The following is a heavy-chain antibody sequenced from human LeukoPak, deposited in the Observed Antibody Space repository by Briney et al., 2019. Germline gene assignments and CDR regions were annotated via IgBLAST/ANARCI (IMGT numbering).Heavy chain of an antibody. D-gene: IGHD6-13*01. J-gene: IGHJ4*02. CDR2: ISSSSSYI. CDR1: GFTFSTYN. CDR3: ARGYSSTTIDY. V-gene: IGHV3-21*01. Sequence: GGSLRLSCAVSGFTFSTYNMNWVRQAPGKGLEWVSSISSSSSYIYYADSVKGRFTISRDNAKNSLYLQMNSLRAEDTAVYYCARGYSSTTIDYWGQGTLVTVSS.